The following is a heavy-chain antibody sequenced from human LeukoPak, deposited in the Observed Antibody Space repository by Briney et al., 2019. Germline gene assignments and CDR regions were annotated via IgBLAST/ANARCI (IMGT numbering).Heavy chain of an antibody. CDR1: GGSFSGYY. Sequence: SETLSLTCAVYGGSFSGYYWSWIRQPPGKGLEWIGEINHSGSTNYNPSLKSRVTISVDTSKNQFSLKLSSVTAADTAVYYCARVTSTFMGQDVSDYWGQGTLVTVSS. CDR3: ARVTSTFMGQDVSDY. V-gene: IGHV4-34*01. J-gene: IGHJ4*02. CDR2: INHSGST. D-gene: IGHD1-1*01.